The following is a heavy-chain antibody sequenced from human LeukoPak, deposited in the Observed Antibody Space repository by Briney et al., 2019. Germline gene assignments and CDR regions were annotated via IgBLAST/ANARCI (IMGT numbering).Heavy chain of an antibody. Sequence: GGSLRLSCAASGFTFSNYAMHWVRQAPGKGLEWLAYIRYDGSSKYYADFVKGRFTISRDNAKNSLYLQMNSLRAEDTAVYYCARSPVLRYFDWTYYFDYWGQGTLVTVSS. J-gene: IGHJ4*02. D-gene: IGHD3-9*01. CDR1: GFTFSNYA. CDR2: IRYDGSSK. CDR3: ARSPVLRYFDWTYYFDY. V-gene: IGHV3-30*02.